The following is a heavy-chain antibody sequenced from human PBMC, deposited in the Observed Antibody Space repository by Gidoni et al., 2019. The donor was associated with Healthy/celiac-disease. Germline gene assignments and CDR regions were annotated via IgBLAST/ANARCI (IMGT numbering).Heavy chain of an antibody. D-gene: IGHD6-13*01. CDR2: IGTAGDT. J-gene: IGHJ2*01. CDR3: ARALQQLGKYWYFDL. V-gene: IGHV3-13*01. Sequence: EVQLVESGGGLVQPGGSLSPSCAASGFTFSSYDMHWVRQATGKGLEWVSAIGTAGDTYYPGSVKGRFTISRENAKNSLYLQMNSLRAGDTAVYYCARALQQLGKYWYFDLWGRGTLVTVSS. CDR1: GFTFSSYD.